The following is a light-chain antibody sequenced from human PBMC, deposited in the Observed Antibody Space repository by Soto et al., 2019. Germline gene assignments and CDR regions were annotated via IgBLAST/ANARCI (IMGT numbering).Light chain of an antibody. CDR2: AAS. Sequence: DIHITHSPSSLSSSVVYIVTVTCLSSQSISSYLNWYQQKPGKAPKLLIYAASSLQSGVPSRFSGSGSGTDFTLTISSLQPEDFATYYCQQSYSTPSITFGQGTRLEIK. CDR1: QSISSY. J-gene: IGKJ5*01. V-gene: IGKV1-39*01. CDR3: QQSYSTPSIT.